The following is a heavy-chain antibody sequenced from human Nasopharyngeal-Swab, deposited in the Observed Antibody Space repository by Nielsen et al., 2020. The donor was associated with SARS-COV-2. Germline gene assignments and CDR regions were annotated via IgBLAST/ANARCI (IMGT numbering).Heavy chain of an antibody. V-gene: IGHV3-13*01. Sequence: GGSLRLSCAASGFTFSTYDMHWVRQVPGKPSEWVSAIGSAGDTYYPGSVKGRFTISRDNAKNSLYLQMNSLRAEDTAVYYCARGQLGQNFDLWGGRLPDAFDIWGQGTMVTVSS. CDR2: IGSAGDT. CDR3: ARGQLGQNFDLWGGRLPDAFDI. J-gene: IGHJ3*02. D-gene: IGHD3-3*01. CDR1: GFTFSTYD.